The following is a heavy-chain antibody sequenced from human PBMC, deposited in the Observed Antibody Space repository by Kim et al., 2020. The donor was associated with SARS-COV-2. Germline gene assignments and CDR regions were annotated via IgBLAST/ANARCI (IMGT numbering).Heavy chain of an antibody. Sequence: VKGRVSISRDNSKNTLYLQMNSLRAEDTAVYYCAKEDTTLGLWFGDFSRGGRGTLVTVSS. CDR3: AKEDTTLGLWFGDFSR. D-gene: IGHD3-10*01. V-gene: IGHV3-30*02. J-gene: IGHJ4*02.